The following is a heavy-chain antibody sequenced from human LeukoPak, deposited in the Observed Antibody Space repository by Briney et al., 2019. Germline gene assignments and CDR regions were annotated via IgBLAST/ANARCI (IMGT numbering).Heavy chain of an antibody. V-gene: IGHV3-23*01. CDR3: AKGEGYCSSTSCYPSAYGMDV. J-gene: IGHJ6*02. D-gene: IGHD2-2*01. CDR1: GFTFSSYA. Sequence: PGGSLRLSCAASGFTFSSYAMSWVRQAPGKGLEWVSAISGSGGSTYYADSVKGRFTTSRDNSKNTLYLQMNSLRAEDTAVYYCAKGEGYCSSTSCYPSAYGMDVWGQGTTVTVSS. CDR2: ISGSGGST.